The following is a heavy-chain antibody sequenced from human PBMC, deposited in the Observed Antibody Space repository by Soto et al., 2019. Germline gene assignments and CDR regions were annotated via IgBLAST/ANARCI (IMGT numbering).Heavy chain of an antibody. J-gene: IGHJ1*01. CDR3: AKGLRFMEH. D-gene: IGHD1-1*01. CDR2: ISNDGMNT. CDR1: GFTFSSYA. Sequence: HPVGSLRLSCVASGFTFSSYALHWVRQAPGKGLEWVALISNDGMNTFYADSVKGRMTVSRDKAEKTMYLQMNSLTAEDTAVYYCAKGLRFMEHWGQGTVVTVSS. V-gene: IGHV3-30-3*02.